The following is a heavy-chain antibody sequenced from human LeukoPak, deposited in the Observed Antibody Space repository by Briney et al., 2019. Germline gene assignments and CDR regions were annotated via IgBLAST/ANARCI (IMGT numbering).Heavy chain of an antibody. V-gene: IGHV3-48*02. D-gene: IGHD6-13*01. CDR2: ISSSSSTI. CDR1: GFTFTSYA. CDR3: ARYLTSSSWSRYYYYGMDV. J-gene: IGHJ6*02. Sequence: GGSLRLSCAASGFTFTSYAMSWVRQAPGKGLEWVSYISSSSSTIYYADSVKGRFTISRDNAKNSLYLQMNSLRDEDTAVYYCARYLTSSSWSRYYYYGMDVWGQGTTVTVSS.